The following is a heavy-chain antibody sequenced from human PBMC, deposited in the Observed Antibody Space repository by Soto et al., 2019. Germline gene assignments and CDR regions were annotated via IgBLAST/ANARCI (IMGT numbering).Heavy chain of an antibody. D-gene: IGHD3-10*01. J-gene: IGHJ6*02. V-gene: IGHV4-59*01. Sequence: SETLSITCTVSGGSISSYYWSWIRQPPGKGLEWIGYIYYSGSTNYNPSLKSRVTISVDTSKNKCSLKLSSVTAADTAVYYCARGRGSGSSFYYYGMDVWGQGTTVTVSS. CDR2: IYYSGST. CDR3: ARGRGSGSSFYYYGMDV. CDR1: GGSISSYY.